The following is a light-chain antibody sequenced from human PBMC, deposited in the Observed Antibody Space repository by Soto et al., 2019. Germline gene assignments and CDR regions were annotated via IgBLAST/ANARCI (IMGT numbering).Light chain of an antibody. V-gene: IGLV2-14*01. CDR2: DVT. CDR1: SSDVGGYNY. CDR3: SSYTSSSTPYV. Sequence: QSVLTQPASVSGSPGQLITISCTGTSSDVGGYNYVSWYQQHPVKAPKLMIYDVTNRPSGVSDRFSGSKSGNTASLTISGLQAEDEADYYCSSYTSSSTPYVFGTGTKLTVL. J-gene: IGLJ1*01.